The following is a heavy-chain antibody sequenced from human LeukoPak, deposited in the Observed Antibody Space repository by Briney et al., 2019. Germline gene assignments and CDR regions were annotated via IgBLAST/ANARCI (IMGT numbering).Heavy chain of an antibody. CDR2: ISWNSGRI. CDR1: GFTFDDYA. Sequence: PGRSLRLSCAASGFTFDDYAMHWVRQAPGKGLEWVSGISWNSGRIGYADSVKGRFTISRDNAKSSLYLQMNSLRAEDTALYYCAKDLAAAGLLYYFDYWGQGTLVTVSS. V-gene: IGHV3-9*01. J-gene: IGHJ4*02. D-gene: IGHD6-13*01. CDR3: AKDLAAAGLLYYFDY.